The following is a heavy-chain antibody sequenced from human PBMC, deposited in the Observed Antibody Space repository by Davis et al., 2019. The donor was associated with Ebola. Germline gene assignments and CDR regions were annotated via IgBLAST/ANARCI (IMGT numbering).Heavy chain of an antibody. V-gene: IGHV1-58*02. J-gene: IGHJ4*02. CDR1: GFTFSSSG. D-gene: IGHD1-14*01. Sequence: AASVKVSCKASGFTFSSSGMQWVRQARGQRLEWIGGIVFGSGNTNCAQKFRERLTMTRDMSTSTAYMELSSLRFEDTAVYYCAASAGTVGKFDFWGQGTLVTVTS. CDR3: AASAGTVGKFDF. CDR2: IVFGSGNT.